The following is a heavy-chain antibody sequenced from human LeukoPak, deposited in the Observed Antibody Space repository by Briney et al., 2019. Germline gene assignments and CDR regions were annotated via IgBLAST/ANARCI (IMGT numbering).Heavy chain of an antibody. CDR2: INHSGST. Sequence: SETLSLTSAVYGGSFSGYYWNWIRQPPGKGLEWIGEINHSGSTNYNPSLKSRVTISVDTSKNQFSLKLSSVTAADTAVYYCARVGSYAFDYWGQGTLVTVSS. CDR1: GGSFSGYY. CDR3: ARVGSYAFDY. V-gene: IGHV4-34*01. D-gene: IGHD3-16*01. J-gene: IGHJ4*02.